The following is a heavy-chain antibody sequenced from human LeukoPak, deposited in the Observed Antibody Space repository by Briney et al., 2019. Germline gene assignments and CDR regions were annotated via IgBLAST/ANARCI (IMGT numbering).Heavy chain of an antibody. Sequence: SETLSLTCTVSGGSISSSSYYWGWIRQPPGKGLEWIGSIYYSGSTYYNPSLKSRVTISVDTSKNQFSLKLSSVTAADTAVYYCASVRYSYGESSLDSWPPGTPVTASS. CDR2: IYYSGST. D-gene: IGHD5-18*01. CDR3: ASVRYSYGESSLDS. V-gene: IGHV4-39*01. CDR1: GGSISSSSYY. J-gene: IGHJ4*02.